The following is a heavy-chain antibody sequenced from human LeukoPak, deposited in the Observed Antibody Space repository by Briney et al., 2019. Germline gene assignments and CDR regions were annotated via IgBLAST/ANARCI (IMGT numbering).Heavy chain of an antibody. CDR1: GGTFSSYA. CDR3: AAEQGYSSGWYFDY. CDR2: IIPILGIA. Sequence: SVKVSCKASGGTFSSYAISWVRQAPGQGLEWMGRIIPILGIANYAQKFQGRVTITADKSTSTAYMELSSLRSEDTAVYYCAAEQGYSSGWYFDYWGQGTLVTVSS. D-gene: IGHD6-19*01. V-gene: IGHV1-69*04. J-gene: IGHJ4*02.